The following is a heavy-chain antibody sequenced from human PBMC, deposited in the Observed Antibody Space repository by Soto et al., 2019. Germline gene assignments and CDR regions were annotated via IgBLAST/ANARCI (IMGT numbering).Heavy chain of an antibody. CDR3: ASIVGKNVVVPAAMFGKQNTAMVPFDY. J-gene: IGHJ4*02. CDR1: GGSFSGYY. Sequence: TLSLTCAVYGGSFSGYYWSWIRQPPGKGLEWIGEINHSGSTNYKPSLKSRVTISVDTSKNQFSLKLSSVTAADTAVYYCASIVGKNVVVPAAMFGKQNTAMVPFDYWGQGTLVTVSS. D-gene: IGHD2-2*01. V-gene: IGHV4-34*01. CDR2: INHSGST.